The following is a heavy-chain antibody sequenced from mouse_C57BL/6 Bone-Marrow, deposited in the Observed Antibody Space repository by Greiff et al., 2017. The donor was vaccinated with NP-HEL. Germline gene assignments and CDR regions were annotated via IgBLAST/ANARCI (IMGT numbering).Heavy chain of an antibody. CDR1: GYAFSSSW. Sequence: QVQLQQSGPELVKPGASVKISCKASGYAFSSSWMNWVKQRPGKGLEWIGRIYPGDGDTNYNGKFKGKATLTADKSSSTAYMQLSSLTSEDSAVYLCARRRYSYYDSSSWYFDVWGKGTTVTVSS. CDR3: ARRRYSYYDSSSWYFDV. J-gene: IGHJ1*03. D-gene: IGHD1-1*01. V-gene: IGHV1-82*01. CDR2: IYPGDGDT.